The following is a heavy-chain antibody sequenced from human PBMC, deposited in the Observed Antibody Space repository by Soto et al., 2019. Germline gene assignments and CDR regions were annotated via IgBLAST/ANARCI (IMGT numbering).Heavy chain of an antibody. Sequence: QLQLQESDPGLVKPSETLSLTCTVSVGSISSSSYYWGWIRQPPGKGLEWIGSIYYSGSTYYNPSLKSRVTNYVDTYKNQFSLTLSSVPAADTAVYYCAGLAFGAAAAVHFDYLGQGTLGTVSS. J-gene: IGHJ4*02. CDR3: AGLAFGAAAAVHFDY. D-gene: IGHD6-13*01. CDR2: IYYSGST. V-gene: IGHV4-39*01. CDR1: VGSISSSSYY.